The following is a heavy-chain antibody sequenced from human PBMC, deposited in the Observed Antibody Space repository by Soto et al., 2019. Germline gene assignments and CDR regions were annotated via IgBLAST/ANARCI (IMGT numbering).Heavy chain of an antibody. J-gene: IGHJ6*02. CDR1: GYTFTSYG. CDR2: ISAYNGNT. V-gene: IGHV1-18*01. CDR3: AIYGYYDILTGYFRPSDYQYYFVIHG. Sequence: ASVKVSCKASGYTFTSYGISWVRQAPGQGLEWMGWISAYNGNTNYAQKLQGRVTMTTDTSTSTAYMELRSLRSDDTAVYYCAIYGYYDILTGYFRPSDYQYYFVIHGCG. D-gene: IGHD3-9*01.